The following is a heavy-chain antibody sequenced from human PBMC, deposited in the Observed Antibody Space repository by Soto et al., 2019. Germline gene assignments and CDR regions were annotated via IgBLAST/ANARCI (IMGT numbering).Heavy chain of an antibody. D-gene: IGHD6-19*01. CDR3: ARAKLAVAGEFDY. J-gene: IGHJ4*02. V-gene: IGHV3-13*04. CDR2: IGTAGDT. Sequence: GGSLRLSCAASGFTFSSYDMHWVRQATGKGLEWVSAIGTAGDTYYPGSVKGRFTISRENAKNSLYLQMNSLRAGDTAVYYCARAKLAVAGEFDYWGQGTLVTVSS. CDR1: GFTFSSYD.